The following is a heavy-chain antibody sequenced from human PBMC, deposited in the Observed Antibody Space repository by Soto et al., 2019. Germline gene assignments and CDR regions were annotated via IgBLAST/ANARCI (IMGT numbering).Heavy chain of an antibody. CDR1: GGSISSGGYY. J-gene: IGHJ6*02. D-gene: IGHD3-10*01. CDR2: IYYSGST. CDR3: ARDPNYGSGSYDYYYGMDV. V-gene: IGHV4-31*03. Sequence: SETLSLTCTVSGGSISSGGYYWSWIRQHPGKGLEWIGYIYYSGSTYYNPSLKSRVTISVDTSKNQFSLKLSPVTAADTAVYYCARDPNYGSGSYDYYYGMDVWGQGTTVTVS.